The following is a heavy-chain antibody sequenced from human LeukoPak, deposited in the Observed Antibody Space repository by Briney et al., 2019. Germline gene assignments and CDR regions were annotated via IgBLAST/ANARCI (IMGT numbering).Heavy chain of an antibody. D-gene: IGHD3-10*01. J-gene: IGHJ5*02. CDR3: ARDSGTTGEVKFDP. CDR2: IYHTGST. CDR1: GGSVSDYY. V-gene: IGHV4-59*02. Sequence: SETLSLACTISGGSVSDYYWSWIRQSPGKGLEWIGYIYHTGSTTYNPSLKSRVTMSVDTSKNQFSLKLRSVTAADTAVYYCARDSGTTGEVKFDPWGQGTLVTVSS.